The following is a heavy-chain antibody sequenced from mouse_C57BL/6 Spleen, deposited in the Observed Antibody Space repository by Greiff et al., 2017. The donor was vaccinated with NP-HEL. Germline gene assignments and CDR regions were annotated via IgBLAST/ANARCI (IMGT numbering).Heavy chain of an antibody. V-gene: IGHV14-4*01. CDR2: IDPENGDT. CDR1: GFNIKDDY. CDR3: TPHDGYYGY. J-gene: IGHJ2*01. D-gene: IGHD2-3*01. Sequence: VQLQQSGAELVRPGASVKLSCTASGFNIKDDYMHWVKQRPEQGLEWIGWIDPENGDTEYASKFQGKATITADISSNTAYLQLSSLTSEDTAVYYCTPHDGYYGYWGQGTTLTVSS.